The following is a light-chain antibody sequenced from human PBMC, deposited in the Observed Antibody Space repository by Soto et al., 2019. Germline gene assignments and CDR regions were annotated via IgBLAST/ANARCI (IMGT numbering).Light chain of an antibody. CDR3: CAYVGARSYV. Sequence: QSALTQPASVSGSPGQSITISCTGTNNLVSWYQQHPGKAPKVVLYEGTKRPSGVSNRFSGPNSGSTASLTISGLQAEDEAHYFCCAYVGARSYVFGLGTKVTVL. V-gene: IGLV2-23*01. J-gene: IGLJ1*01. CDR1: NNL. CDR2: EGT.